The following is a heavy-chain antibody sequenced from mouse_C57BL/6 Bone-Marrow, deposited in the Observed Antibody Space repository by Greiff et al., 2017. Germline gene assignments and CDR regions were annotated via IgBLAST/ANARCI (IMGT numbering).Heavy chain of an antibody. CDR2: ISNGGGST. J-gene: IGHJ3*01. CDR1: GFTFSDYY. CDR3: ARLWDGAWFAY. D-gene: IGHD4-1*01. V-gene: IGHV5-12*01. Sequence: DVMLVESGGGLVQPGGSLKLSCAASGFTFSDYYMYWVRQTPEKRLEWVAYISNGGGSTYYPDTVKGRFTISRDNAKNTRYLQMSRLKSEDTAMYYCARLWDGAWFAYWGQGTLVTVSA.